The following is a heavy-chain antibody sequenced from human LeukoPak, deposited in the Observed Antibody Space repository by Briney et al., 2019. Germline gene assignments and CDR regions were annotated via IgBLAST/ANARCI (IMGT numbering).Heavy chain of an antibody. Sequence: SVRVSCKASGGTFSSYAISWVRQAPGQGLEWMGRIIPILGIANYAQKFQGRVTITADKSTSTAYMELSSLRSEDTAVYYCATAYHPAGTGAFDIWGQGTMVTVSS. V-gene: IGHV1-69*04. CDR2: IIPILGIA. CDR1: GGTFSSYA. J-gene: IGHJ3*02. CDR3: ATAYHPAGTGAFDI. D-gene: IGHD6-13*01.